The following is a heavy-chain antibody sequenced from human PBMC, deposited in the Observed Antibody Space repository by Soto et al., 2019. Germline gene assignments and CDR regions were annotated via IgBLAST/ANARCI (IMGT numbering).Heavy chain of an antibody. CDR3: ARSGQQLVFDY. CDR2: IIPILGIA. D-gene: IGHD6-13*01. CDR1: GGTFSCYT. Sequence: ASVKVSCKASGGTFSCYTISWVRQAPGQGLEWMGRIIPILGIANYAQKFQGRVTITADKSTSTAYMELSSLRSEDTAVYYCARSGQQLVFDYWGQGTLVTVSS. V-gene: IGHV1-69*02. J-gene: IGHJ4*02.